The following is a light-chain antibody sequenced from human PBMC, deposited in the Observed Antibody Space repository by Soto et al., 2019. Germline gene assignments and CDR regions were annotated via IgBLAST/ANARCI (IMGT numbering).Light chain of an antibody. CDR1: QSISSW. CDR2: DAS. CDR3: QQYNSYSQT. J-gene: IGKJ1*01. V-gene: IGKV1-5*01. Sequence: DIQMTQSPATLSASVGARVTITCRASQSISSWLAWYQQQPGKAPKLLIYDASSLESGVPSRFSGSGSGTEFTLTISSLQPDDFATYYCQQYNSYSQTFGQGTKVDIK.